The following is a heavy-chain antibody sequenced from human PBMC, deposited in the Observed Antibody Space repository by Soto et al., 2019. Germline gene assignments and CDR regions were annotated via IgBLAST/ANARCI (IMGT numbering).Heavy chain of an antibody. CDR1: GGSISSSSYY. D-gene: IGHD3-9*01. CDR3: ARIYDILRGWFDP. J-gene: IGHJ5*02. Sequence: SETLSLTCTVSGGSISSSSYYWGWIRQPPGKGLEWIGSIYYSGSTYYNPSLKSRVTISVDTSKNQFSLKLSSVTAADTAVYYCARIYDILRGWFDPWGQGTLVTVSS. CDR2: IYYSGST. V-gene: IGHV4-39*01.